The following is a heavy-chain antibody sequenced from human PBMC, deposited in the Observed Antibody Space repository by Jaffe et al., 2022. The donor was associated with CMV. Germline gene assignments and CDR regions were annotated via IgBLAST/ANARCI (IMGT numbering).Heavy chain of an antibody. Sequence: EVQLVQSGAEVKKPGESLKLSCRASGYTFSLYWIGWVRQMPGKGLEWMAIIYPADSTTTYSLSFEGQVTISVDKSVSTAYLQWSALKASDTAMYYCASGPQTYGPSDYWGQGTLVSVSS. J-gene: IGHJ4*02. V-gene: IGHV5-51*01. D-gene: IGHD4-17*01. CDR3: ASGPQTYGPSDY. CDR2: IYPADSTT. CDR1: GYTFSLYW.